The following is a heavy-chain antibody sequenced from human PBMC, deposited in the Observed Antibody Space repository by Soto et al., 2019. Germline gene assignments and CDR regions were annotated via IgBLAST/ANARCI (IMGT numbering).Heavy chain of an antibody. CDR3: ARGNDVVLMVYATSYYYGMDV. Sequence: QVQLVQSGAEVKKPGSSVKVSCKASGGTFSSYAISWVRQAPGQGLEWMGGIIPIFGTANYAQKFQGRVTLTADESTSTAYMELSSLRSEDTAVYYCARGNDVVLMVYATSYYYGMDVWGQGTTVTVSS. J-gene: IGHJ6*02. V-gene: IGHV1-69*01. D-gene: IGHD2-8*01. CDR1: GGTFSSYA. CDR2: IIPIFGTA.